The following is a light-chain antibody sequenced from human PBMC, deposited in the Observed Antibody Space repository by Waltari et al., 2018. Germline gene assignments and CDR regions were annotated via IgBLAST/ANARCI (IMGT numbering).Light chain of an antibody. Sequence: QTALTQSPSMSGSPGQSVTISCTGTANDIGGYDRVSWYQQHPGKAPQLIVFGVSRRPSGVSNRFSGSKSGNTASLAISGLQTEDEADYYCSSYAGRNTVFGSGTRLTVL. CDR1: ANDIGGYDR. CDR3: SSYAGRNTV. CDR2: GVS. J-gene: IGLJ6*01. V-gene: IGLV2-8*01.